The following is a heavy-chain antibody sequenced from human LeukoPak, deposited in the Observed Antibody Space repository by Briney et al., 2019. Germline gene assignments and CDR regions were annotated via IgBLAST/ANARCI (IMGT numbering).Heavy chain of an antibody. CDR1: GGSISSGDYY. CDR3: ATLGTTVTNPFDY. D-gene: IGHD4-17*01. V-gene: IGHV4-30-4*08. CDR2: IYYSGST. J-gene: IGHJ4*02. Sequence: SETLSLTCTVSGGSISSGDYYWSWIRQPPGKGLEWIGYIYYSGSTYYNPSRKSRVTISVDTSKNQFSLKLSSVTAADTAVYYCATLGTTVTNPFDYWGQGTLVTVSS.